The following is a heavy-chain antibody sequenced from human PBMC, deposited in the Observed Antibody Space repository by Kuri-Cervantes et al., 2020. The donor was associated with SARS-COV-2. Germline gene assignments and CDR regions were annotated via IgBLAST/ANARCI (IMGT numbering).Heavy chain of an antibody. CDR3: AKDIIAAAGMTIDY. CDR1: GFTFDDYA. D-gene: IGHD6-13*01. CDR2: ISWNSGSI. Sequence: SLKISCAASGFTFDDYAMHWVRQAPGKGLEWVSGISWNSGSIGYADSVKGRFTISRDNAKNSLYLQMNSLRAEDTALYYCAKDIIAAAGMTIDYWGQGTLVTDS. J-gene: IGHJ4*02. V-gene: IGHV3-9*01.